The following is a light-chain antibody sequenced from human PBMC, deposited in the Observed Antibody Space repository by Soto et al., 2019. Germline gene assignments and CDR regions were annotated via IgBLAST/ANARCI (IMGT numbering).Light chain of an antibody. J-gene: IGLJ1*01. CDR2: EVS. CDR3: NLYTSKSTGV. V-gene: IGLV2-14*01. CDR1: SSDVGGYNY. Sequence: QSALTQPDSVSGSPGQSITISCTGTSSDVGGYNYVSWYQQHPGKAPKLIIYEVSNRPSGVSHRFSGSKSGNTASLTISGLQAEDEADYYCNLYTSKSTGVFGTGTKVTVL.